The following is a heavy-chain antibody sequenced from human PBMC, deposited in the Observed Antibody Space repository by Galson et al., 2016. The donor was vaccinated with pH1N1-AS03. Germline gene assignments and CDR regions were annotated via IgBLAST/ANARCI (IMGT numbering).Heavy chain of an antibody. J-gene: IGHJ3*01. D-gene: IGHD6-13*01. CDR2: INPNSGDT. Sequence: SVKVSCKASGYTFTGNYLHWVRQAPGQGLEWVGWINPNSGDTSYAQKFQGRVTMTRETSLNAAFLELSRLRSDDTAVFYGARVVFGIARGESSAFDLWGQGTMVTVSS. CDR3: ARVVFGIARGESSAFDL. V-gene: IGHV1-2*02. CDR1: GYTFTGNY.